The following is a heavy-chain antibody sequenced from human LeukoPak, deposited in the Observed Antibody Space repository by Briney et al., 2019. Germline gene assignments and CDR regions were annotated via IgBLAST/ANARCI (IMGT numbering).Heavy chain of an antibody. CDR2: IIPIFGTA. D-gene: IGHD2-2*01. CDR3: ARMVRYCSSTSCYAFDI. J-gene: IGHJ3*02. V-gene: IGHV1-69*05. Sequence: SVKVSCKASGGTFSSYAISWVRQAPGQGLEWMGGIIPIFGTANYAQKFQGRVTITTDESTSTAYMELSSLRSEDTAVYYCARMVRYCSSTSCYAFDIWGQGTMVTVSS. CDR1: GGTFSSYA.